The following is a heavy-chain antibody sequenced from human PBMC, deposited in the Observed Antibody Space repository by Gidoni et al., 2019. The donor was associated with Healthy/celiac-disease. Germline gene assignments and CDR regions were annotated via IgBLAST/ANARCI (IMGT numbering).Heavy chain of an antibody. Sequence: QVLLQASGPLLVTPSETLSLTCISSGGSISSYSWSWFRQPTGKGLEWIGRIYTSRSTNYNPSSKSRVTVAVDTSKNQLSLKLSSVADADTAVYYCARSASPYYYYMDVWGKGTTVTVSS. CDR2: IYTSRST. J-gene: IGHJ6*03. D-gene: IGHD6-25*01. CDR1: GGSISSYS. V-gene: IGHV4-4*07. CDR3: ARSASPYYYYMDV.